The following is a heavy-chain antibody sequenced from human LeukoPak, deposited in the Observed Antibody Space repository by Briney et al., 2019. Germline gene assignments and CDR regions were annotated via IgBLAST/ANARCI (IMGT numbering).Heavy chain of an antibody. CDR3: ARRRSHVLRYFDWAYYFDY. Sequence: SETLSLTCAVYGGSFSGYYWSWLRQPPGKGLEWIGEINHSGSTNYNPSLKSRVTISVDTSKNQFSLKLSSVTAADTAVYYCARRRSHVLRYFDWAYYFDYWGQGTLVTVSS. CDR1: GGSFSGYY. D-gene: IGHD3-9*01. J-gene: IGHJ4*02. CDR2: INHSGST. V-gene: IGHV4-34*01.